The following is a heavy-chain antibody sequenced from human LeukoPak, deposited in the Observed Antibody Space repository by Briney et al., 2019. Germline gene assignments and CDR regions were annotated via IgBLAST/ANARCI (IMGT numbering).Heavy chain of an antibody. CDR1: GASLSSYY. V-gene: IGHV4-59*01. Sequence: SETLSLTCTVSGASLSSYYWSWIRQPPGKGLEWIGYIYYSGSTNYNPSLKSRVTISVDTSKNQFSLKLSSVTAADTAVYYCARLAPYYYYMDVWGKGTTVTISS. J-gene: IGHJ6*03. CDR3: ARLAPYYYYMDV. CDR2: IYYSGST.